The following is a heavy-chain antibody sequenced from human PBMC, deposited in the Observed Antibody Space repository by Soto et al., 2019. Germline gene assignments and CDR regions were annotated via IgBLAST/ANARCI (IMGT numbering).Heavy chain of an antibody. D-gene: IGHD3-16*01. V-gene: IGHV1-69*14. CDR3: ARGAATKILMLKNDALEI. Sequence: QVQLVQSGAEVKKPGSSVRVSCKASGATLNSFINYGITWVRQAPGQGLEYVGGIIPVFGAANHAQKFQGGATTAGDKPTRTVNMDLSSLKSTNTAWYNGARGAATKILMLKNDALEIGGQGTMSPSLQ. CDR2: IIPVFGAA. CDR1: GATLNSFINYG. J-gene: IGHJ3*02.